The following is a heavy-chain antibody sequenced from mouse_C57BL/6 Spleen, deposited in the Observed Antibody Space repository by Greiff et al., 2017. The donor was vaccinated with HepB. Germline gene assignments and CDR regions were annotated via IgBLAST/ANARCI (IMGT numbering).Heavy chain of an antibody. Sequence: VQLQQSGPELVKPGASVKISCKASGYAFSSSWMNWVKQRPGKGLEWIGRIYPGDGDTNYNGKFKGKATLTADKSSSTAYMQLSSLTSEDSAVYFCARSGLYDVYYSYAMDYWGQGTSVTVSS. J-gene: IGHJ4*01. CDR3: ARSGLYDVYYSYAMDY. CDR2: IYPGDGDT. CDR1: GYAFSSSW. V-gene: IGHV1-82*01. D-gene: IGHD2-3*01.